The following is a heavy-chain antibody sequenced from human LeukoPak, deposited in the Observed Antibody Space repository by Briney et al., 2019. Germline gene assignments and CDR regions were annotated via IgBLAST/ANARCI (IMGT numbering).Heavy chain of an antibody. V-gene: IGHV3-30-3*01. Sequence: GRSLRLSCAASGFTFSSYAMHWVRQAPGKGLEWVAVISYDGSNKYYADSVKGRFTISRDNSKNTLYLQMNSLRAEDTAVYYRARGGSGKAFDIWGQGTMVTVSS. CDR1: GFTFSSYA. CDR3: ARGGSGKAFDI. J-gene: IGHJ3*02. CDR2: ISYDGSNK.